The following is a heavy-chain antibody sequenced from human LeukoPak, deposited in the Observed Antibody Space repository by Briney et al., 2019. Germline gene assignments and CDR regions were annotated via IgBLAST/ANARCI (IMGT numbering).Heavy chain of an antibody. J-gene: IGHJ4*02. CDR2: IYYTGST. V-gene: IGHV4-59*01. D-gene: IGHD3-9*01. CDR3: ARDKGFPLTGFDY. Sequence: RSSETLSLTCTVSGDSINNYYWSWIRQPPGKGLEWIGHIYYTGSTNYNPSLRSRVTISVDTSRSQFSLKLSSVTAADTAVYYCARDKGFPLTGFDYWGQGTLVTVSS. CDR1: GDSINNYY.